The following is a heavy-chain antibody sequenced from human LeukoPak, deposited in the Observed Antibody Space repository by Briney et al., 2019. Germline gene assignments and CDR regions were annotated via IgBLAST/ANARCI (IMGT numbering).Heavy chain of an antibody. CDR1: GFTFSRYA. V-gene: IGHV3-64*04. Sequence: GGSLRLSCSASGFTFSRYAMHWVRQAPGKGLEYVSGISSNGGSTYYADSVKGRFTISRDNSKNTLYLQMNSLRAEDTAVYYCASRRDYGINYWGQGTLVTVSS. J-gene: IGHJ4*02. CDR2: ISSNGGST. D-gene: IGHD4-17*01. CDR3: ASRRDYGINY.